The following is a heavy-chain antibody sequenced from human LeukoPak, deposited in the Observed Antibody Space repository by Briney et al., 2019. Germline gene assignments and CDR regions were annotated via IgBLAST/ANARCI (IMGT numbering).Heavy chain of an antibody. CDR2: IETKTDGGTT. Sequence: PGGSHRLSCAASGFSFSDAWMSWVRQIPGKGLEWVGRIETKTDGGTTDYAAPVKGRFTISRDDSTNTLFLQMNSLKSEDTAVYYCATYGSGRKFDYWGQGILVTVSS. J-gene: IGHJ4*02. CDR1: GFSFSDAW. V-gene: IGHV3-15*04. D-gene: IGHD3-10*01. CDR3: ATYGSGRKFDY.